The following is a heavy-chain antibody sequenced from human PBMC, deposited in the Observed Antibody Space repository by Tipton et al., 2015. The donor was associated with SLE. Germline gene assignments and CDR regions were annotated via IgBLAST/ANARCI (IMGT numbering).Heavy chain of an antibody. D-gene: IGHD3-3*01. J-gene: IGHJ5*02. Sequence: SLRLSCAASGFTFDDYAMHWVRQAPGKGLEWVSGISWNSGSIGYADSVKGRFTISRDDSKSIAYLQMNSLKTEDTAVYYCTRGKNYYDFWSGWFDPWGQGTLVTVSS. V-gene: IGHV3-9*01. CDR1: GFTFDDYA. CDR2: ISWNSGSI. CDR3: TRGKNYYDFWSGWFDP.